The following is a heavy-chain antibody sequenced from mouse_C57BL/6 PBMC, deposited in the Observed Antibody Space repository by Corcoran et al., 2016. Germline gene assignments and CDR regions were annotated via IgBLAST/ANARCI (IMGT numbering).Heavy chain of an antibody. V-gene: IGHV1-80*01. Sequence: QVQLQQSGSELVKPGASVKISCKASGYAFSSSWMNWVKQRPGKGLEWIGQIYPGDGDTNYNGKFKGKATLTADKSSSTAYMQLSSLTSEDSAVYFCARGGVITYCDYWGQGTTLTVSS. J-gene: IGHJ2*01. CDR3: ARGGVITYCDY. CDR2: IYPGDGDT. CDR1: GYAFSSSW. D-gene: IGHD1-1*01.